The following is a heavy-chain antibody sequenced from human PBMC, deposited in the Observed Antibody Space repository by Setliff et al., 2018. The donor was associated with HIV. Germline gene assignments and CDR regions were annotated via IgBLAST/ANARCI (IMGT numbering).Heavy chain of an antibody. CDR1: GYTFTSYY. CDR3: ARDAPWDSYGLDY. D-gene: IGHD5-18*01. CDR2: IHPSGGST. V-gene: IGHV1-46*01. Sequence: ASVKVSCKASGYTFTSYYIHWVRQAPGQGLEWMGVIHPSGGSTSYAQSFQDGVTMTRDTSTSTVYIELSSLRSEDTAVYYCARDAPWDSYGLDYWGQGTLVTVS. J-gene: IGHJ4*02.